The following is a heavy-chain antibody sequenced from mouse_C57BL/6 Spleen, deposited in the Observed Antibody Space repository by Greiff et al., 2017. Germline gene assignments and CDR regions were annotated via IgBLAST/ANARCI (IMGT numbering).Heavy chain of an antibody. CDR1: GYAFTNYF. CDR3: AMGGGNYPLYAMDY. Sequence: QVQLQQSGAELVRPGTSVKVSCKASGYAFTNYFIEWVKQRPGQGLEWIGVINPGSGGTNYTEKFKGKATLTADKSSSTAYMQLSSLTSENSAVYVCAMGGGNYPLYAMDYWGQGTSVTVSS. CDR2: INPGSGGT. V-gene: IGHV1-54*01. J-gene: IGHJ4*01. D-gene: IGHD2-1*01.